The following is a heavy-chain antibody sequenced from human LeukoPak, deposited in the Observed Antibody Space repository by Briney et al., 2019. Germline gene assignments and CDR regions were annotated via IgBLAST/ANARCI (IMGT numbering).Heavy chain of an antibody. Sequence: GGSLRLSCVASGFTFSSYAMSWVRQAPGKGPEFVANIKEDGSEKSYVDSVKGRFTISRDNAKKSVSLQMSSLRAEDTAVYYCARDPGYSAFDVWGQGAMVIVSS. V-gene: IGHV3-7*01. J-gene: IGHJ3*01. CDR3: ARDPGYSAFDV. CDR1: GFTFSSYA. CDR2: IKEDGSEK. D-gene: IGHD5-18*01.